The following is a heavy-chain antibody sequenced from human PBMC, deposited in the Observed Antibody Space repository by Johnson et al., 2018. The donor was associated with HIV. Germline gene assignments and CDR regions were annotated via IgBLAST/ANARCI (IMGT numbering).Heavy chain of an antibody. J-gene: IGHJ3*02. D-gene: IGHD3-22*01. V-gene: IGHV3-30*02. CDR1: GFTFSSYG. CDR3: AKDSSRYYDSRGAFDI. CDR2: IRYDGSNK. Sequence: QVQLVESGGGVVQPGGSLRLSCAASGFTFSSYGMHWVRQAPGKGLEWVAFIRYDGSNKYYAESVKGRFTISRDNSKNTLYLQMNSLRAEDTAVYYCAKDSSRYYDSRGAFDIWGQGTMVTVSS.